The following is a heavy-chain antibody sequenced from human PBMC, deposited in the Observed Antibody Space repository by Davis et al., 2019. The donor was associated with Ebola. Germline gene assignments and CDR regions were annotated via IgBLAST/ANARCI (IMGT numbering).Heavy chain of an antibody. Sequence: PGGSLRLSCAATGFRFDDFAMHWVRQVPGKGLEWVAGINWSSVTIEYATSVKGRFTISRDNANNALYLEMTNLRPDDTAIYYCAKDSTGTTVLPFEEWGQGTLVTVSS. D-gene: IGHD1-1*01. CDR1: GFRFDDFA. CDR3: AKDSTGTTVLPFEE. V-gene: IGHV3-9*01. J-gene: IGHJ4*02. CDR2: INWSSVTI.